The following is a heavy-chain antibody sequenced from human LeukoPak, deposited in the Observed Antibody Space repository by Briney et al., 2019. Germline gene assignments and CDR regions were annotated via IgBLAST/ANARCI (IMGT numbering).Heavy chain of an antibody. D-gene: IGHD3-16*02. V-gene: IGHV3-7*01. Sequence: GGSLRLSCAASGFAFGAYWMSWFRQAPGKGPEWVASIKDDGSAQFYVDSLEGRFTISRDNAKNTLYLQMDTMRVEDTAVYYCARHIVGEQNFDYWSQGTLVTVSS. CDR2: IKDDGSAQ. CDR1: GFAFGAYW. CDR3: ARHIVGEQNFDY. J-gene: IGHJ4*02.